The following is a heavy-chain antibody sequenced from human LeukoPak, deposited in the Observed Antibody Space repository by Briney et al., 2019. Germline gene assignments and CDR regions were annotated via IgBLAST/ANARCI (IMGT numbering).Heavy chain of an antibody. J-gene: IGHJ4*02. V-gene: IGHV3-48*01. CDR2: ISSSSSTI. CDR3: AKDPPWEGATFYYFDY. CDR1: GLTSSDHP. D-gene: IGHD1-26*01. Sequence: PGGSLRLSCEVSGLTSSDHPMNWVRQAPGKGLEWVSYISSSSSTIYYADSVKGRFTISRDNAKNSLYLQMNSLRAEDTAVYYCAKDPPWEGATFYYFDYWGQGTLVTVSS.